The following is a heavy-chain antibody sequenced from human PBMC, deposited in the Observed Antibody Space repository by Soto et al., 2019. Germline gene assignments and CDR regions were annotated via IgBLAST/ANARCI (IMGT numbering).Heavy chain of an antibody. V-gene: IGHV1-2*02. CDR3: ARGLRGDSYGGLDV. CDR1: GYTFTAYY. D-gene: IGHD3-10*01. J-gene: IGHJ6*02. CDR2: LNPKSGGT. Sequence: QMQLVQSGAEVKKPGASVKVSCRTSGYTFTAYYIHWVRQAPGQGLEWMGWLNPKSGGTNHVQNVQGRVTMTRDTSINTAYMELSSLRFNDTAVYYCARGLRGDSYGGLDVWGQGTTVTVSS.